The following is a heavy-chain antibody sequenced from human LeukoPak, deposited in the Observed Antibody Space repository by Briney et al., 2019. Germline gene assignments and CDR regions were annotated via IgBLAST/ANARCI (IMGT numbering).Heavy chain of an antibody. J-gene: IGHJ5*02. V-gene: IGHV3-23*01. CDR2: ISQSGGRST. CDR1: GFTFSSYA. D-gene: IGHD2-2*01. Sequence: GGSLRLSCADSGFTFSSYAMSWVRQAPGKGLECVAFISQSGGRSTDYADSVRGRFTISRDNSEDTLYLQMNSLRAEDTAVYHCARDLGCSTSSCRYNWFDPWGQGTLVTVSS. CDR3: ARDLGCSTSSCRYNWFDP.